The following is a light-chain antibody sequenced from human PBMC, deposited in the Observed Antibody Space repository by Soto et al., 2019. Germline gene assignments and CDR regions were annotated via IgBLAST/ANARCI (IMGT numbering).Light chain of an antibody. J-gene: IGKJ1*01. CDR2: DAS. Sequence: EIVMTQSPATLSLSPGERATLSCRASQSVGKYLVWYQQKPGQAPRLLIYDASNRATGIPARFSGSGSGTEFTLTISGREPEDLSVYYWQQRGNRPPWTFGQGTKVEIK. V-gene: IGKV3-11*01. CDR3: QQRGNRPPWT. CDR1: QSVGKY.